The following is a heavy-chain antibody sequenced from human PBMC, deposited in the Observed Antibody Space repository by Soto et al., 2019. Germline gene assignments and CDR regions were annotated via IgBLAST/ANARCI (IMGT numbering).Heavy chain of an antibody. CDR2: IYHSGST. Sequence: SETLSLTCAVSGGSISSSNWWSWVRQPPGKGLEWIGEIYHSGSTNYNPSLKSRVTISVDKSKNQFSLKLSSVTAADTAVYYCARVSAMVSYYYYYGMDVWGQGTTVTVSS. J-gene: IGHJ6*02. CDR3: ARVSAMVSYYYYYGMDV. V-gene: IGHV4-4*02. CDR1: GGSISSSNW. D-gene: IGHD5-18*01.